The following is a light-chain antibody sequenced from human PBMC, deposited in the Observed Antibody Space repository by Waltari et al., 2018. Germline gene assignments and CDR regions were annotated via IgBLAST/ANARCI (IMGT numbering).Light chain of an antibody. Sequence: EIVLTQSPGTLSVSPGERATLSCRASQSVRSSYLAWYQQKPGRAPRLLIYGASSRAIGTPDRFSGSGSGTDVTLSISRLEPEDSAVYYCQQYGTSTGTFGQGTKVGIK. CDR2: GAS. V-gene: IGKV3-20*01. J-gene: IGKJ1*01. CDR3: QQYGTSTGT. CDR1: QSVRSSY.